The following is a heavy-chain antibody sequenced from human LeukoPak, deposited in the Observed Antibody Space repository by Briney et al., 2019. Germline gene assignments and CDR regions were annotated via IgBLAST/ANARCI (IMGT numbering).Heavy chain of an antibody. V-gene: IGHV4-61*02. J-gene: IGHJ3*02. D-gene: IGHD2-15*01. CDR2: IYTSGST. Sequence: PSQTLSLTCSVSGGSISSDSYYWSWIRQPAGKGLEWIGRIYTSGSTNYSPSLKSRVTISIDTSKSQFSLKLSSVTAADTAVYYCARDSRVAYAFDIWGQGTMVAVSS. CDR1: GGSISSDSYY. CDR3: ARDSRVAYAFDI.